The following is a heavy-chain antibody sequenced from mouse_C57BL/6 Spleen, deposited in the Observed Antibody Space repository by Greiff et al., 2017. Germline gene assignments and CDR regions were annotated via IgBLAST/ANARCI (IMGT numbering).Heavy chain of an antibody. D-gene: IGHD2-2*01. Sequence: EVQLVESGGGLVKPGASLKLSCAASGYTFTDYGMHWVRQAPEKGLEWVAYISRGSSTIYYADKVKGRFTIARDNATNTPFLQLTSLRSEDSAMYYCAREGYRPCFAYWGRGTLVTVS. V-gene: IGHV5-17*01. J-gene: IGHJ3*01. CDR3: AREGYRPCFAY. CDR1: GYTFTDYG. CDR2: ISRGSSTI.